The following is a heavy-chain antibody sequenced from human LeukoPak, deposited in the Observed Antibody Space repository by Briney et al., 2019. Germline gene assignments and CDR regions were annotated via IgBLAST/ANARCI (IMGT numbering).Heavy chain of an antibody. V-gene: IGHV5-51*01. J-gene: IGHJ4*02. CDR1: GYPFTSYW. CDR2: IFPADSDT. Sequence: PGESLKISFKGSGYPFTSYWIAWVRRMPGKGLEWMGIIFPADSDTRYSPSFQGQVTISADKSISTAYLQWSSLKASDTAMYYCTRVYGYYVDYWGQGTLVTVSS. D-gene: IGHD3-10*01. CDR3: TRVYGYYVDY.